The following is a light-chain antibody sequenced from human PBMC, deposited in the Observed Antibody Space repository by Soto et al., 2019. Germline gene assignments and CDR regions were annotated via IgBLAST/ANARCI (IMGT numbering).Light chain of an antibody. CDR2: DVS. CDR3: GSSTSSNTLV. Sequence: QSVLTQPASVSGSPGQSITISCTGTSSDVGGYNYVSWYQQYPGKAPKLMIYDVSNRPSGVSNRFSGSKSGNTASLTISGLQAEDEADYYCGSSTSSNTLVFGGGTQLTVL. J-gene: IGLJ2*01. CDR1: SSDVGGYNY. V-gene: IGLV2-14*01.